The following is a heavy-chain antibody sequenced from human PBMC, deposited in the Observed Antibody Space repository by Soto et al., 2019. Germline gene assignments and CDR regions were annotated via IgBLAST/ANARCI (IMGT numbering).Heavy chain of an antibody. V-gene: IGHV3-30*18. Sequence: VQLIEARGGVVQPGRSLRLSCEASGFTLRNYAMHWVRQAPGKGLEWVAAISYDGGNEYYGDSVKGRFTISKDNSKSNLYLQMNSLRPEDTAVYYCVNGEATVVTRVSEHWGKGTLVIVSS. CDR2: ISYDGGNE. CDR1: GFTLRNYA. CDR3: VNGEATVVTRVSEH. D-gene: IGHD2-21*02. J-gene: IGHJ1*01.